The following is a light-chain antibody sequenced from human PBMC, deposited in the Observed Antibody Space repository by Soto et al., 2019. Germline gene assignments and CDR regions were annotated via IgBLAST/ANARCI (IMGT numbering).Light chain of an antibody. CDR3: MQGTHWPYT. CDR1: RSLIYTDGNTY. CDR2: KVS. J-gene: IGKJ2*01. V-gene: IGKV2-30*01. Sequence: DGVMTQSPLSLPVTLGQPASISCRASRSLIYTDGNTYLNWFHQRPGQSPRRLFAKVSNRDSGVPDRFSGSGSGADFTLKISRVEAEDVGLYYCMQGTHWPYTFGQGTKLEIK.